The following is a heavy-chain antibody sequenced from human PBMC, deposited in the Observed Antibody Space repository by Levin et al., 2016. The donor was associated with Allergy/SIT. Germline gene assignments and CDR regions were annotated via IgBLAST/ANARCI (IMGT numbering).Heavy chain of an antibody. D-gene: IGHD6-6*01. CDR2: ISSYSTYR. CDR1: GFTFSDRY. CDR3: ATGRSSRSLDF. V-gene: IGHV3-11*06. Sequence: GESLKISCAASGFTFSDRYMNWIRQAPGKGLEWISYISSYSTYREYADSVKGRFTISRDDAKNSLFLQMNSLKGDDTAVYYCATGRSSRSLDFWGQGTLVTVSS. J-gene: IGHJ4*02.